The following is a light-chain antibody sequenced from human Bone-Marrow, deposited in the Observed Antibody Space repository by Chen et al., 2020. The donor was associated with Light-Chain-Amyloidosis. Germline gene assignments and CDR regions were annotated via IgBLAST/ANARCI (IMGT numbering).Light chain of an antibody. Sequence: SYELTQPPSVSVSPGQTARITCSGDDLPTKYAYWYQQKPGQAPVLVIHRDTERPSGISARFAGSSSGTTATVTISGVQAEDEADYHGQSADSSGTYEVIFGGGTKLTVL. V-gene: IGLV3-25*03. CDR3: QSADSSGTYEVI. CDR2: RDT. J-gene: IGLJ2*01. CDR1: DLPTKY.